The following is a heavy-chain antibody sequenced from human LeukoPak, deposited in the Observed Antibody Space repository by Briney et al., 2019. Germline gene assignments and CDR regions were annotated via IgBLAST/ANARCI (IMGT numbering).Heavy chain of an antibody. CDR2: TNSNGGNT. D-gene: IGHD6-19*01. J-gene: IGHJ1*01. V-gene: IGHV3-64D*06. Sequence: PGGSLRLSCSASGFTFSSCAMSWVRQAPGKGLEYVSATNSNGGNTYYADSVKGRFTISRDNSKNTLYLQMSSLRADDTAVYYCVTSSSGYYSNWGQGPLVTVSS. CDR3: VTSSSGYYSN. CDR1: GFTFSSCA.